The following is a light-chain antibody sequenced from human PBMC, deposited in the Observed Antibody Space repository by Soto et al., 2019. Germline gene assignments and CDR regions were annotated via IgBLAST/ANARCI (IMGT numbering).Light chain of an antibody. V-gene: IGLV1-47*01. Sequence: QSVLTQPPSLSGTPGQTVTISCFGSRSNIGSSIVHWYQQLPGAAPKHLLYMNNQPPSGIPDRFAASKPATSASLVISGLRSEDQPDYYCVAWDDNLSARVFGGGTKVTVL. CDR2: MNN. J-gene: IGLJ3*02. CDR1: RSNIGSSI. CDR3: VAWDDNLSARV.